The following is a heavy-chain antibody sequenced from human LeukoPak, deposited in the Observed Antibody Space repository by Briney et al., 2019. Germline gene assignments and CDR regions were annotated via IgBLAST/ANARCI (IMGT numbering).Heavy chain of an antibody. D-gene: IGHD3-10*01. V-gene: IGHV4-30-2*01. J-gene: IGHJ4*02. Sequence: SQTLSLTCAVSGGPISSGGYSWSWIRQPPGKGLEWIGYIYHSGSTYYNPSLKSRVTISVDRSKNQFSLKLSSVTAADTAVYYCARAPGSGSYYDYYFDYWGQGTLVTVSS. CDR1: GGPISSGGYS. CDR3: ARAPGSGSYYDYYFDY. CDR2: IYHSGST.